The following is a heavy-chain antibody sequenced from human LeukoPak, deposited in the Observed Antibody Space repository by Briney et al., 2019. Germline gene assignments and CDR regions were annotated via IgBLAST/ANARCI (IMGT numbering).Heavy chain of an antibody. Sequence: PSETLSLTCAVSGGSISSSSSICWTWVRQPPGKELEWIGEIYHSGATNYNPSLKSRVTMLLDKSKNQFSLKLNSVTAADTAVYYCARNGGNSDYDYWGQGTLVTVSA. CDR1: GGSISSSSSIC. D-gene: IGHD4-23*01. J-gene: IGHJ4*02. V-gene: IGHV4-4*02. CDR2: IYHSGAT. CDR3: ARNGGNSDYDY.